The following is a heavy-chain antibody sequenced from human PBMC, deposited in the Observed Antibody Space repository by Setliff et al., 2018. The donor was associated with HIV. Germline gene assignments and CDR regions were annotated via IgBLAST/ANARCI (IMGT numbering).Heavy chain of an antibody. Sequence: ASVKVSCKASHYTLINYGVSWVRQAPGQGFEWMGWIGSYSGYTIYAQKFQDRLTMTTDTSTTTASMELRSLRSDDTAVYYCVRGHCNSDKCWYTWFDPWGQGTLVTVSS. J-gene: IGHJ5*02. V-gene: IGHV1-18*01. CDR1: HYTLINYG. D-gene: IGHD2-2*01. CDR2: IGSYSGYT. CDR3: VRGHCNSDKCWYTWFDP.